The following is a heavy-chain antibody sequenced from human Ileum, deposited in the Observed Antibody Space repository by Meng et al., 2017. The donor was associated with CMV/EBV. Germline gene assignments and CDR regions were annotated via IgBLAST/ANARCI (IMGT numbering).Heavy chain of an antibody. V-gene: IGHV1-2*02. CDR3: ARGTGSSWFDS. CDR2: INTNSGGT. Sequence: ASVKVSCKASGYTFSSHYMHLVRQAPGQGLEWMGWINTNSGGTNYAHNFQGRVTLTRDTSISTVYMEMTSLRSDDTAVYYCARGTGSSWFDSWGQGSLVT. J-gene: IGHJ5*01. D-gene: IGHD1-1*01. CDR1: GYTFSSHY.